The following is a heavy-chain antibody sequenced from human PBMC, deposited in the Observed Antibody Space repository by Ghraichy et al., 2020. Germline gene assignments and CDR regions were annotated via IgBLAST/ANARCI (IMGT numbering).Heavy chain of an antibody. D-gene: IGHD5-18*01. J-gene: IGHJ5*02. CDR3: ARAGHVDTAMVTGWFDP. CDR1: GGSFSGYY. V-gene: IGHV4-34*01. CDR2: INHSGST. Sequence: GSLRLSCAVYGGSFSGYYWSWIRQPPGKGLEWIGEINHSGSTNYNPSLKSRVTISVDTSKNQFSLKLSSVTAADTAVYYCARAGHVDTAMVTGWFDPWGQGTLVTVSS.